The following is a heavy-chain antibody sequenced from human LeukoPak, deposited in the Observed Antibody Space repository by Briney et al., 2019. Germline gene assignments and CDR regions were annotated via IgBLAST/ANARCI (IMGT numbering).Heavy chain of an antibody. CDR2: ISWNSGSI. CDR3: AKDSGYYDILTGYPSYYFDY. Sequence: GRSLRLSCAASGFTFDDYAMHWVRQAPGKGLEWVSGISWNSGSIGYADSVKGRYTISRDNAKNSLYLQMNSLRAEDTALYYCAKDSGYYDILTGYPSYYFDYWGQGALVTVSS. CDR1: GFTFDDYA. D-gene: IGHD3-9*01. V-gene: IGHV3-9*01. J-gene: IGHJ4*02.